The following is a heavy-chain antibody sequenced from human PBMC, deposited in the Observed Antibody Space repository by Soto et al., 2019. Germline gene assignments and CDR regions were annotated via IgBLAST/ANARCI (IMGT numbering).Heavy chain of an antibody. CDR3: ARDRHSVGKSGNIYYYGMAV. CDR2: IHYSGNT. J-gene: IGHJ6*02. CDR1: GDSITSYH. Sequence: SETLSLTCTVSGDSITSYHWSWIRQPPGKGLEWIGYIHYSGNTNYNPSLKSRVTISVDTSKNQFSLEVRSMSAADTAVYYCARDRHSVGKSGNIYYYGMAVWGQGTMVTVSS. D-gene: IGHD2-15*01. V-gene: IGHV4-59*01.